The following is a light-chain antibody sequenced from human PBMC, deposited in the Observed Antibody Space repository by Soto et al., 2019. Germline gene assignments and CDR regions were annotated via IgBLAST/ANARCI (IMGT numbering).Light chain of an antibody. CDR2: GAS. CDR3: QQYGDSPWT. J-gene: IGKJ1*01. Sequence: EIVLTQSPGTLSLSPGERGTLSCRASQSISGSQLAWYQQKPGQAPRLLIYGASNRATGIPDRFSGSGSGTAFTLAVSRLEPEDFAVYYCQQYGDSPWTFGQGTKVEVK. CDR1: QSISGSQ. V-gene: IGKV3-20*01.